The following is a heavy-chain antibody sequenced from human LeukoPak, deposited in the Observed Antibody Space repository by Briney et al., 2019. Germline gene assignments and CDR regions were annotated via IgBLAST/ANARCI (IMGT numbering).Heavy chain of an antibody. Sequence: PSETLSLTCAVSGGSISSSNWWSWVRQPPGKGLEWIGEIYHSGSTNYNPSLKSRVTMSVDTSKNQFSLKLSSVTAADTAVYYCASGQWLVADAFDIWGQGTMVTVSS. CDR2: IYHSGST. D-gene: IGHD6-19*01. CDR1: GGSISSSNW. CDR3: ASGQWLVADAFDI. V-gene: IGHV4-4*02. J-gene: IGHJ3*02.